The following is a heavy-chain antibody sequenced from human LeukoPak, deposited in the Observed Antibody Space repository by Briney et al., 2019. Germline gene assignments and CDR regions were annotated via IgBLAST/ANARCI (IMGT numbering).Heavy chain of an antibody. CDR1: GYTFTGYY. J-gene: IGHJ6*03. V-gene: IGHV1-2*02. CDR3: ARDRATGTYYYYMDV. Sequence: GASVKVSCKASGYTFTGYYMHWVRQAPGQGLEWMGWINPNSGGTNYAQKFQGRVTMTRDTSISTAYMELSRLRSDDTAVYYCARDRATGTYYYYMDVWGKGTTVTVSS. CDR2: INPNSGGT. D-gene: IGHD5-12*01.